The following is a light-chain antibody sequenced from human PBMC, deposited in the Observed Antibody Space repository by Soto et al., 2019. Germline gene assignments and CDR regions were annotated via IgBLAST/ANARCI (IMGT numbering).Light chain of an antibody. CDR2: GAS. J-gene: IGKJ1*01. V-gene: IGKV3-20*01. Sequence: IVLTRSPDTLSLSPGERVTLSCRASQSVSSSFVAWFQQKPGQAPRLLIYGASSRATGIPDRFSGSGSGTDFTLTINRLEPQDFAMYFCQQYGSSPWTFGQGTKVDI. CDR1: QSVSSSF. CDR3: QQYGSSPWT.